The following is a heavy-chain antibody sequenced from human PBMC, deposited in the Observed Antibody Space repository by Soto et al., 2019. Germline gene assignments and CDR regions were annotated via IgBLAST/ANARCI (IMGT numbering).Heavy chain of an antibody. CDR2: INSDGSTT. CDR1: GFTFSTYW. Sequence: EVQLVESGGGLVQPGGSLRLSCVGSGFTFSTYWMHWVRQAPGKGLVWVSRINSDGSTTNYADSVKGRFTISRDNAKNTLYRQMNSLRAEDTAVYYCARDAYYDMGVWGRGTTVTVSS. J-gene: IGHJ6*02. CDR3: ARDAYYDMGV. V-gene: IGHV3-74*01.